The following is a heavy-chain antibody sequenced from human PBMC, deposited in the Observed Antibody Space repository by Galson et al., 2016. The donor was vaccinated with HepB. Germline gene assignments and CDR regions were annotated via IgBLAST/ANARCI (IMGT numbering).Heavy chain of an antibody. CDR1: GDSVYNNGAA. CDR3: ASAVRLGRGMDV. V-gene: IGHV6-1*01. D-gene: IGHD3-10*01. J-gene: IGHJ6*02. CDR2: TFYRSTWEN. Sequence: CAISGDSVYNNGAAWVWIRQSPSRGLEWLGRTFYRSTWENHYAGSVKNRITISPETSRNQFSLYLNSVTSEDTAVYYCASAVRLGRGMDVWVQGTTVTVSS.